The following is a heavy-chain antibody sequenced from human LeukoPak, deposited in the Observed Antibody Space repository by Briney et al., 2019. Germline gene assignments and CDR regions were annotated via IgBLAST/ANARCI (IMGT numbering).Heavy chain of an antibody. V-gene: IGHV1-2*02. J-gene: IGHJ4*02. Sequence: ASVKVSCKASGFTFTGYYMHWVRHAPGQGLEWMGWINPNSGGTNYAQKFQGRVTMTRDTSISTAYMELSRLRSDDTAVYYCARDLTLYCSGGSCFHDLYYFDYWGQGTLVTVSS. CDR1: GFTFTGYY. CDR2: INPNSGGT. D-gene: IGHD2-15*01. CDR3: ARDLTLYCSGGSCFHDLYYFDY.